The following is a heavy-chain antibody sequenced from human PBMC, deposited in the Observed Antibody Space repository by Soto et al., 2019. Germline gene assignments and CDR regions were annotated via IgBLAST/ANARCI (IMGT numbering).Heavy chain of an antibody. D-gene: IGHD6-6*01. CDR1: GFTFSSYS. Sequence: GGSLRLSCAASGFTFSSYSMNWVRQAPGKGLEWVSSISSSSSYIYYADSVKGRFTISRDNAKNSLYLQMNSLRAEDTAVYYCARDQEYSSPEDYYYGMDVWGQGTTVTVSS. J-gene: IGHJ6*02. CDR2: ISSSSSYI. CDR3: ARDQEYSSPEDYYYGMDV. V-gene: IGHV3-21*01.